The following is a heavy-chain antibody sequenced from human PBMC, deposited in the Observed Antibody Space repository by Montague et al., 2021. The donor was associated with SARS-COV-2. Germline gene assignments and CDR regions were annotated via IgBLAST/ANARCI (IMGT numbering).Heavy chain of an antibody. V-gene: IGHV3-21*01. J-gene: IGHJ4*02. CDR1: GFSFSSYH. D-gene: IGHD5-12*01. Sequence: LSLSLSASGFSFSSYHMNWVRQAPGKGLEWVSSISRSGDYIYSADSVKGRFIISRDNAKNSLYLQMSSLRAEDTAIYYCARASWIVATVPDYWGQGTLVTVSS. CDR3: ARASWIVATVPDY. CDR2: ISRSGDYI.